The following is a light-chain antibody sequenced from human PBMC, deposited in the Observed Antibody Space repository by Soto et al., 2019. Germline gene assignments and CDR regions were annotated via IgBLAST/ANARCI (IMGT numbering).Light chain of an antibody. Sequence: QSALTQPTSASGSPGQSVTISCTGTKNDIGVYDFVSWYQHHPGKAPRLIIYEVVQRPSGVPDRFSGSKSGNTASLTVSGLQAADEADYFCKSYAGSNTYLFGSGNKVTV. CDR1: KNDIGVYDF. V-gene: IGLV2-8*01. J-gene: IGLJ1*01. CDR2: EVV. CDR3: KSYAGSNTYL.